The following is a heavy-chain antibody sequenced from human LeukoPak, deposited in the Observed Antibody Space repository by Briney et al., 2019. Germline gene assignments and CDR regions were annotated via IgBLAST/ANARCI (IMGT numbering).Heavy chain of an antibody. CDR3: ARGWAGSDYYYYGMDV. V-gene: IGHV3-33*01. J-gene: IGHJ6*02. Sequence: GRSLRLSCAASGFTFSSYGMHWVRQAPGKGLEWVAVIWYDGSNKYYADSVKGRFTISRDNSKNTLYLQMNSLRAEDTAVYYCARGWAGSDYYYYGMDVWGQGTTVTVSS. CDR1: GFTFSSYG. D-gene: IGHD6-19*01. CDR2: IWYDGSNK.